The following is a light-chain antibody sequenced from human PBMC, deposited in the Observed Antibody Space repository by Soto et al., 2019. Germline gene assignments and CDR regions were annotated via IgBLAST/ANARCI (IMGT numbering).Light chain of an antibody. Sequence: QSVLTQPPSASGTPGQRVTIFCSGSSSNIGSNHVSWYQQFPGRAPKLLIYNNNQRPSGVPDRFSASNSGTSASLAISRLRSEDEADYYCAVWDDSLNGFFAFGTGTKLTVL. CDR3: AVWDDSLNGFFA. V-gene: IGLV1-44*01. CDR2: NNN. J-gene: IGLJ1*01. CDR1: SSNIGSNH.